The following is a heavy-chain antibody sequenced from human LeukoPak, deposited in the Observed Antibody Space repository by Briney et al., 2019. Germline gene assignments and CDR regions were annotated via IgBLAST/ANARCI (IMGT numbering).Heavy chain of an antibody. J-gene: IGHJ4*02. CDR2: INQAGSEK. V-gene: IGHV3-7*01. Sequence: GGSLRLSCAASEFIFGAYWMTRVRQAPGEGLEWVANINQAGSEKYYMDSVKGRFTISRDNAKKSLFLQMNSLTAEDTGLYYCVRSLERFGTRDYWGQGTLVTVSS. CDR1: EFIFGAYW. D-gene: IGHD3-10*01. CDR3: VRSLERFGTRDY.